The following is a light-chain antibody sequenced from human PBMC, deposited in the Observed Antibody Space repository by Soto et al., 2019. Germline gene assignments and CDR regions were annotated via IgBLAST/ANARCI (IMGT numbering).Light chain of an antibody. J-gene: IGKJ2*01. CDR1: QGIRKD. CDR2: GAS. CDR3: LQDYNYPQAS. Sequence: AVQMTQSTSSLSASVGDIVTIACRASQGIRKDLGWYQQKPGKAPKVLIYGASNLHSGVPTRFSGSGSGTEFTLTISNLQPEDVATYYCLQDYNYPQASFGQGTKVDI. V-gene: IGKV1-6*01.